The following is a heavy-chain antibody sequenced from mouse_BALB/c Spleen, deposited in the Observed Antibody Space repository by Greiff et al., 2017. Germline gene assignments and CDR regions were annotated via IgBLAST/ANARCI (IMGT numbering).Heavy chain of an antibody. CDR3: ARGGYGSSYEDAMDY. J-gene: IGHJ4*01. CDR2: ILPGSGST. D-gene: IGHD1-1*01. V-gene: IGHV1-9*01. CDR1: GYTFSSYW. Sequence: QVQLKESGAELMKPGASVKISCKATGYTFSSYWIEWVKQRPGHGLEWIGEILPGSGSTNYNEKFKGKATFTADTSSNTAYMQLSSLTSEDSAVYYCARGGYGSSYEDAMDYWGQGTSVTVSS.